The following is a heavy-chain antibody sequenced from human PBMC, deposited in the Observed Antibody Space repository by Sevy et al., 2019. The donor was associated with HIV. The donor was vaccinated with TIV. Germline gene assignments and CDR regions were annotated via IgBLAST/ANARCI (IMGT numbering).Heavy chain of an antibody. CDR1: GFTFSSYW. J-gene: IGHJ6*02. V-gene: IGHV3-7*01. CDR3: ARAIGYCTNGVCYGTAIYYYYGMGV. CDR2: IKQDGSEK. Sequence: GGSLRLSCAASGFTFSSYWMSWVRQAPGKGLEWVANIKQDGSEKYYVDSVKGRFPISRDNAKNSLYLQMNSLRAEDTAVYYCARAIGYCTNGVCYGTAIYYYYGMGVWGQGTTVTVSS. D-gene: IGHD2-8*01.